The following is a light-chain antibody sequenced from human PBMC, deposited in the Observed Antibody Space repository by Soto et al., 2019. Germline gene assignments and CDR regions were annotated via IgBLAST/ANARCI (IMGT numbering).Light chain of an antibody. CDR3: QQYNDWWT. CDR1: QSLSSN. CDR2: DTS. J-gene: IGKJ1*01. V-gene: IGKV3-15*01. Sequence: EIVLTQSPATLYVSPGERATLSCRASQSLSSNVAWYQQRPRQAPRLLIYDTSSRASDVPARFSGRGSGTEFTLTIASLQSEDFAIYYCQQYNDWWTFGQGTKVEIK.